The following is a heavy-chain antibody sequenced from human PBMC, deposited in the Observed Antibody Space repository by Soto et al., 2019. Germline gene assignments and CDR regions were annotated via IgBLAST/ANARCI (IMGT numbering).Heavy chain of an antibody. J-gene: IGHJ6*02. CDR1: GYSISSGYY. CDR3: ARDWPRYFDWSQPYYGMDV. D-gene: IGHD3-9*01. V-gene: IGHV4-38-2*02. Sequence: PSDTLSLTCAVSGYSISSGYYWGWIRQPPGKGLEWIGSIYHSGSIYYNPSLKSRVTISVDTSKNQFSLKLSSVTAADTAVYYCARDWPRYFDWSQPYYGMDVWGQGTTVTVSS. CDR2: IYHSGSI.